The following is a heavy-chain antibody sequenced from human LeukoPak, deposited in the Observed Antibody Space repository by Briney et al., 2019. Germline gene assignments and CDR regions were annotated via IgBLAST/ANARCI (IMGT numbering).Heavy chain of an antibody. CDR3: ARGDGYHAY. J-gene: IGHJ4*02. Sequence: SETLSLTCTVSGGAMSRYYWSWIRQPPGKGLEWIGYIYYSGSTNYNPSHKSRVTISVDTSKNQFSLKLSSVTAADTAVYYCARGDGYHAYWGQGTLVTVSS. CDR1: GGAMSRYY. D-gene: IGHD5-24*01. CDR2: IYYSGST. V-gene: IGHV4-59*01.